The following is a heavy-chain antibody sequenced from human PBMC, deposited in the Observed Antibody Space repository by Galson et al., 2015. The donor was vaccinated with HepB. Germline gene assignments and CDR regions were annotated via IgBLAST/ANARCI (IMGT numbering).Heavy chain of an antibody. V-gene: IGHV3-74*01. CDR2: INSDGSST. CDR1: GFTFSSYW. Sequence: SLRLSCAASGFTFSSYWMHWVRQAPGKGLVWVSRINSDGSSTSYADSVKGRFTISRDNAKNTLYLQMNSLRAEDTAVYYCAREGSSGTGGMDVWGQGTTVTVSS. J-gene: IGHJ6*02. D-gene: IGHD6-19*01. CDR3: AREGSSGTGGMDV.